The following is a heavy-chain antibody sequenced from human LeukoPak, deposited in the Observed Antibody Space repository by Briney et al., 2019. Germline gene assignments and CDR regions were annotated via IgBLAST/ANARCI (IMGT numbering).Heavy chain of an antibody. D-gene: IGHD3-22*01. V-gene: IGHV3-23*01. CDR3: AKDRGDSSGYYLGVFDY. CDR1: GFTFSSYG. J-gene: IGHJ4*02. CDR2: ISGSGGST. Sequence: GGSLRLSCAASGFTFSSYGMSWVRQAPGKGLEWVSGISGSGGSTYYADSVKGRFTISRDNSKNTLYLKMNSLRAEDTAVYYCAKDRGDSSGYYLGVFDYWGQGTLVTVSS.